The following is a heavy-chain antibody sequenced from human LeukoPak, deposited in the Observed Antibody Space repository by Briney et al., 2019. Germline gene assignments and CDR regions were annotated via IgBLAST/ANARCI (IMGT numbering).Heavy chain of an antibody. CDR3: AREHIVVVTAIPSHYYYYGMDV. J-gene: IGHJ6*02. V-gene: IGHV3-30-3*01. D-gene: IGHD2-21*02. CDR1: GFTFSSYA. Sequence: GRSLRLSCAASGFTFSSYAMHWVRQAPGKGLEWVAVISYDGSNKYYADSVKGRFTISRGNSKNTLYLQMNSLRAEDTAVYYCAREHIVVVTAIPSHYYYYGMDVWGQGTTVTVSS. CDR2: ISYDGSNK.